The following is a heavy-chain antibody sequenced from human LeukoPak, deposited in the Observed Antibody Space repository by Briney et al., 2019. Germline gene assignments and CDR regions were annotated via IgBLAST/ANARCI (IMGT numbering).Heavy chain of an antibody. Sequence: QPGRSLRLSCAASGFTFSSYGMHWVRQALGKGLEWVAVIWYDGSNKYYADSVKGRFTISRDNSKNTLYLQMNSLRAEDTAVYYCAREGCSSTSCPGDYYYGMDVWGQGTTVTVSS. V-gene: IGHV3-33*01. D-gene: IGHD2-2*01. J-gene: IGHJ6*02. CDR1: GFTFSSYG. CDR3: AREGCSSTSCPGDYYYGMDV. CDR2: IWYDGSNK.